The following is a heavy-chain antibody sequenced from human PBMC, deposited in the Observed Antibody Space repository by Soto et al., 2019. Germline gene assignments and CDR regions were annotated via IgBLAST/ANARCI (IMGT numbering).Heavy chain of an antibody. J-gene: IGHJ6*02. V-gene: IGHV3-30*18. CDR1: GFTFSSYG. D-gene: IGHD3-3*01. CDR3: AKDSAYTYYDFWSGWSGMDV. Sequence: GGSLRLSCAASGFTFSSYGMHWVRQAPGKGLEWVAVISYDGSNKYYADSVKGRFTISRDNSKNTLYLQMNSLRAEDTAVYYCAKDSAYTYYDFWSGWSGMDVWGQGTTVTVSS. CDR2: ISYDGSNK.